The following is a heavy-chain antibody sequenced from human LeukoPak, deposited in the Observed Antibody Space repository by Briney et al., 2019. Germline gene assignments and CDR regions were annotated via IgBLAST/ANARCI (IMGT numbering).Heavy chain of an antibody. CDR3: AKLTSWSITMVRGDLCAFDI. V-gene: IGHV3-23*01. J-gene: IGHJ3*02. D-gene: IGHD3-10*01. CDR2: ISGSGGST. Sequence: PGGSLRLSCAASGFTLSSYAMSWVRQAPGKGLEWVSAISGSGGSTYYADSVKGRFTISRDNSKNTLYLQMNSLRAEDTAVYYCAKLTSWSITMVRGDLCAFDIWGQGTMVTVSS. CDR1: GFTLSSYA.